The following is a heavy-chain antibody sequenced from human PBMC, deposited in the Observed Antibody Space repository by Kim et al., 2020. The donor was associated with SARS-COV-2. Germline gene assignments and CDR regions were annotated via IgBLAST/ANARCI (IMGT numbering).Heavy chain of an antibody. V-gene: IGHV3-30*01. J-gene: IGHJ4*02. Sequence: DSVKGRFTISRDNSKNTVYLQMNSRRAEDTAVYYCARNRAPGYTAMVALDYWGQGTLVTVSS. D-gene: IGHD5-18*01. CDR3: ARNRAPGYTAMVALDY.